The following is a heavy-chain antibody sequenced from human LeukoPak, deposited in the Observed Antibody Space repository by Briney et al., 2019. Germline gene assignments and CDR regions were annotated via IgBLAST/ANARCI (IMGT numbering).Heavy chain of an antibody. D-gene: IGHD6-19*01. V-gene: IGHV4-4*07. CDR1: GASISTYF. CDR3: ARDQRAVAGEFDP. CDR2: VYASGTP. Sequence: SETLSLTCTVSGASISTYFWSWIRQSAEKGLEWIGRVYASGTPKYNSSLKSRLTMSVDTSKNQISLSLNSVTAADTAVYYCARDQRAVAGEFDPWGQGTLVTVSS. J-gene: IGHJ5*02.